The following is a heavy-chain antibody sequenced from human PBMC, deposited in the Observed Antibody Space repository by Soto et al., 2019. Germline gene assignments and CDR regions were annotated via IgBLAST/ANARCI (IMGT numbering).Heavy chain of an antibody. Sequence: QVQLQESGPGLVKPSETLSLTCTVSGGSVGSGSYYWSWIRQPPGKGLEWIGYIYYSGSTNYNPSLKSRVTISVDTSKNQFSLKLSSVTAADTAVYYCAREDYSNHAFDIWGQGTMVTVSS. J-gene: IGHJ3*02. V-gene: IGHV4-61*01. CDR1: GGSVGSGSYY. CDR3: AREDYSNHAFDI. CDR2: IYYSGST. D-gene: IGHD4-4*01.